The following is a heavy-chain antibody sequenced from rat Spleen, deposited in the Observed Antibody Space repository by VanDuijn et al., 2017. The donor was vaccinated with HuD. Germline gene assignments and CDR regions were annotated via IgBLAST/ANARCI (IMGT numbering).Heavy chain of an antibody. CDR1: GFTFSNYD. V-gene: IGHV5-20*01. CDR3: TTVTMMVDY. CDR2: ITCDGSST. Sequence: EVQLVESGGGLVQPGRSMKLSCAASGFTFSNYDMAWVRQAPPKGLEWVASITCDGSSTYYRDSVKGRFTISRDNAKNTLNLQMDSLGSEDTATYYCTTVTMMVDYWGKGVMVTVSS. D-gene: IGHD1-12*02. J-gene: IGHJ2*01.